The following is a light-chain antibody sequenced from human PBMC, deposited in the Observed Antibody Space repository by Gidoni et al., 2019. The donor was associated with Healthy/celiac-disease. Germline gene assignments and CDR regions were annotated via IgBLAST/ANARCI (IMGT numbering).Light chain of an antibody. J-gene: IGKJ2*01. Sequence: DIQMTQSPSSLSASVGDRVTITCQASQDISNDLNWYQQKPGKAPKLLIYDASNLETGVPSRFSGSGSGTDFTFTISSLQPEDIATYYCQQYDNLSYTFGQGTRLEI. V-gene: IGKV1-33*01. CDR1: QDISND. CDR3: QQYDNLSYT. CDR2: DAS.